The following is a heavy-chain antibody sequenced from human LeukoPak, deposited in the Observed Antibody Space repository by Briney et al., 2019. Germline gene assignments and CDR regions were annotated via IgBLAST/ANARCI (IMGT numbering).Heavy chain of an antibody. V-gene: IGHV3-9*01. J-gene: IGHJ4*02. CDR2: ISWNSGDI. Sequence: GGSLRVSCAVSEFTFDDYAMHWVRQAPGKGLEWVSGISWNSGDIGYADSVKGRFTISRDNAKKSLYLQMTSLRAEDTAVYYCARVGGQQLVLSSYYFDYWGRGTLVTVSS. CDR3: ARVGGQQLVLSSYYFDY. CDR1: EFTFDDYA. D-gene: IGHD6-13*01.